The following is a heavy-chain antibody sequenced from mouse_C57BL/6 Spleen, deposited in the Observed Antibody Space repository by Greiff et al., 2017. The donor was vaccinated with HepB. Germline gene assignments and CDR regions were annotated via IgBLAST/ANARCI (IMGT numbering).Heavy chain of an antibody. D-gene: IGHD2-1*01. Sequence: QVQLQQSGPELVKPGASVKISCKASGYAFSSSWMNWVKQRPGKGLEWIGRIYPGDGDTNYNGKFKGKATLTADKSSSTAYMQLSSLTSEDSAVYFCARVGNPAWFAYWGQGTLVTVSA. V-gene: IGHV1-82*01. J-gene: IGHJ3*01. CDR2: IYPGDGDT. CDR1: GYAFSSSW. CDR3: ARVGNPAWFAY.